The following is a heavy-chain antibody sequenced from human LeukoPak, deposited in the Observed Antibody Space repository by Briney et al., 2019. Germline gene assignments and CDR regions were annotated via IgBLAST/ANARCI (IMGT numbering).Heavy chain of an antibody. V-gene: IGHV3-30*04. CDR2: ISYDGSNK. CDR3: ARGSSSGWYLDY. D-gene: IGHD6-19*01. Sequence: PGRSLRLSCAASGFTFSSYAMHWVRQAPGKGLEWVAVISYDGSNKYYADSVKGRFTISRDNAKNSLYLQMNSLRAEDTAVYYCARGSSSGWYLDYWGQGTLVTVSS. CDR1: GFTFSSYA. J-gene: IGHJ4*02.